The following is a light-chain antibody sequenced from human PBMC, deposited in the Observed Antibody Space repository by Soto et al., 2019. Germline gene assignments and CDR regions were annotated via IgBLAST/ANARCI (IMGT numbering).Light chain of an antibody. Sequence: QSALTQPASVSGSPGQSITISCTGSSSDIGAYTYVSWYQHHPGKAPKLMIYDVGSRPSGVSNRFSGSKSGNTASLTISGLQADDEAHYYCSSYTSSSTVVFGGGTKLTVL. CDR1: SSDIGAYTY. CDR2: DVG. J-gene: IGLJ3*02. V-gene: IGLV2-14*03. CDR3: SSYTSSSTVV.